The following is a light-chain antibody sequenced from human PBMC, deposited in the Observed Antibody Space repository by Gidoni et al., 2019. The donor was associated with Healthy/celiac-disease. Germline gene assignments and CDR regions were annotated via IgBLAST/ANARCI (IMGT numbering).Light chain of an antibody. V-gene: IGLV2-14*03. CDR3: SSYTSSSTWV. Sequence: QSALTQPASVSRSPGQSITISCTVTSSDVGGYNYVSWYQPHPGKAPKLMIYDVSNRPSGVSNRFSGSKSGNTASLTISGLQAEDEADYYCSSYTSSSTWVFGGGTKLTVL. J-gene: IGLJ3*02. CDR1: SSDVGGYNY. CDR2: DVS.